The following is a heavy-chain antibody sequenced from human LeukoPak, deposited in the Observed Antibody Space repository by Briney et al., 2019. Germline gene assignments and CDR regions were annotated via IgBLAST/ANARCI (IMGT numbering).Heavy chain of an antibody. CDR1: GFTFSSYE. D-gene: IGHD3-10*01. CDR2: IRYDGSNK. J-gene: IGHJ6*03. Sequence: GGSLRLSCAASGFTFSSYEMNWVRQAPGKGLEWVAFIRYDGSNKYYADSVKGRFTISRDNSKNTLYLQMNSLRAEDTAVYYCAKRDGSGSYRYYYYYMDVWGKGTTVTISS. V-gene: IGHV3-30*02. CDR3: AKRDGSGSYRYYYYYMDV.